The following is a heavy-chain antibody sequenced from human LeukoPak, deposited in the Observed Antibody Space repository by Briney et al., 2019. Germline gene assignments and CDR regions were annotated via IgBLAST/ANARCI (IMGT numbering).Heavy chain of an antibody. CDR2: INPNSGGT. V-gene: IGHV1-2*02. CDR3: ARIAVTERNTPDAFDI. Sequence: ASVKVSCKASGYTFTGYYMHWVRQAPGQGLEWMGWINPNSGGTNYAQKFQGRVTMTTDTSTSTAYMELRSLRSDDTAVYYCARIAVTERNTPDAFDIWGQGTMVTVSS. CDR1: GYTFTGYY. D-gene: IGHD1-14*01. J-gene: IGHJ3*02.